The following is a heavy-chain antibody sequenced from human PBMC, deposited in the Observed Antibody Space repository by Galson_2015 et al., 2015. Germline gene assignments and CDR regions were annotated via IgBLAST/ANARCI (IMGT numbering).Heavy chain of an antibody. CDR3: ARSSEYSGYDFGFSVY. D-gene: IGHD5-12*01. V-gene: IGHV1-69*06. J-gene: IGHJ4*02. CDR1: GGTFSSYA. Sequence: SVKVSCKASGGTFSSYAISWVRQAPGQGLEWMGGIIPIFGTANYAQKFQGRVTITADKSTSTAYMELSSLRSEDTAVYYCARSSEYSGYDFGFSVYWGQGTLVTVSS. CDR2: IIPIFGTA.